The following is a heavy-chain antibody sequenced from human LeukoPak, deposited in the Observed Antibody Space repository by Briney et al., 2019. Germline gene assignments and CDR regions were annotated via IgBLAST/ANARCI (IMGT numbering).Heavy chain of an antibody. CDR2: INPSSGGT. V-gene: IGHV1-2*02. J-gene: IGHJ4*02. CDR1: GYTFTGYY. D-gene: IGHD3-22*01. Sequence: ASVKVSCKASGYTFTGYYMHWVRQAPGQGLEWMGWINPSSGGTNYAQKFQGRVTMTRDTSISTAYMELSRLRSDDTAVYYCARMDYYDSSGYYSGYWGQGTLVTVSS. CDR3: ARMDYYDSSGYYSGY.